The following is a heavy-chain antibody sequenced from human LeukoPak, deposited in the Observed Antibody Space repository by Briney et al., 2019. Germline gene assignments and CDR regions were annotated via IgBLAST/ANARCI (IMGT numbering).Heavy chain of an antibody. CDR2: ISSSSSYI. CDR3: ARERANYYDNSGFWDFDP. J-gene: IGHJ5*02. V-gene: IGHV3-21*01. D-gene: IGHD3-22*01. CDR1: GFTFSSYS. Sequence: GGSLRLSCAASGFTFSSYSMNWVRQAPGKGLEWVSSISSSSSYIYYADSVKGRFTISRDNAKNSVFLQMSSLRVADTAVYYCARERANYYDNSGFWDFDPWGQGTLVTVSS.